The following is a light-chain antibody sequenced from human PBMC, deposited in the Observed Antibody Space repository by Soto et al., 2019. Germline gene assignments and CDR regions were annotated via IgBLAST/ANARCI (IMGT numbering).Light chain of an antibody. V-gene: IGLV1-40*01. CDR1: SSNIGAGFY. CDR3: QSFDSSLSVWM. CDR2: GNT. J-gene: IGLJ3*02. Sequence: QSELTQPPSVSGAPGQRVTISCTGSSSNIGAGFYVHWYQHLPGTAPKLLIYGNTNRPSGVPDRFSGSKSGTSASLAITGLQAEDEADYYCQSFDSSLSVWMFGGGTKLTVL.